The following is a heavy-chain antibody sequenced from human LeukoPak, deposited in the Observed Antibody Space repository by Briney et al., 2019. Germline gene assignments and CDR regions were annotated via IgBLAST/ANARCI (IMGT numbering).Heavy chain of an antibody. J-gene: IGHJ4*02. CDR3: ARDSGAY. CDR1: GGSISSYY. Sequence: NPSETLSLTCTVSGGSISSYYWSWIRQPPGKGLEWIGYIYYSGSTNYNPSLKSRVTISVDTSKNQFSLKLSSVTAADTAVYYCARDSGAYWGQGTLVTVSS. V-gene: IGHV4-59*01. D-gene: IGHD3-10*01. CDR2: IYYSGST.